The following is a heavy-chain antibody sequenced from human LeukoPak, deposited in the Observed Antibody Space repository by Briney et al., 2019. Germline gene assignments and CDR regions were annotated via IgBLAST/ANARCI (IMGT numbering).Heavy chain of an antibody. J-gene: IGHJ6*02. CDR1: GYTFTSYG. D-gene: IGHD5/OR15-5a*01. CDR3: ARLYDQTDSIYGMDV. V-gene: IGHV1-18*01. Sequence: GASVKVSCKASGYTFTSYGISWVRQAPGQGLEWMGWISAYNGNTNYAQKLQGRVTMTTDTSTSTAYMELRSLRSDDTAVYYCARLYDQTDSIYGMDVWGQGTTVTVSS. CDR2: ISAYNGNT.